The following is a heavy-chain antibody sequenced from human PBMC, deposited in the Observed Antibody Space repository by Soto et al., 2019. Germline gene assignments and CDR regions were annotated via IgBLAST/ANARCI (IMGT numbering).Heavy chain of an antibody. CDR2: ISAYNGNT. J-gene: IGHJ5*02. D-gene: IGHD3-3*01. V-gene: IGHV1-18*01. CDR1: GYTFTSYG. CDR3: ARDITIFGVVENWFDP. Sequence: ASVKVSCKASGYTFTSYGISWVRQAPGQGLEWMGWISAYNGNTNYAQKLQGRVTMTTDTSTSTAYMELRSLRSDDTAVYYCARDITIFGVVENWFDPWGQGTLVIVSS.